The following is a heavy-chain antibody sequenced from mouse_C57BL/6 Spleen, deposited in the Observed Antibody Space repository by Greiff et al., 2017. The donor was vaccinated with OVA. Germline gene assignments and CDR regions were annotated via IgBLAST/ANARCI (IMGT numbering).Heavy chain of an antibody. Sequence: VQLQQSGPELVKPGASVKIPCKASGYTFTDYNMAWVKQSHGKSLEWIGDINPNNGGTFYNQKFKGKATLTVDKSSSTAYMELRSLTSEDTAVYYCARWDGYYYAMDYWGQGTSVTVSS. J-gene: IGHJ4*01. D-gene: IGHD2-3*01. V-gene: IGHV1-18*01. CDR2: INPNNGGT. CDR3: ARWDGYYYAMDY. CDR1: GYTFTDYN.